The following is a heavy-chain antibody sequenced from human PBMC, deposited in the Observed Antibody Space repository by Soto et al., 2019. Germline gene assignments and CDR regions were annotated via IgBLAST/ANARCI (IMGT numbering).Heavy chain of an antibody. D-gene: IGHD3-22*01. Sequence: PGGSLSLSCAASGFTFSAYAMTWVRQAPGKGLEWVSAISGSGDSTAYADSVKGRLTISRDNSKNSLYLQLNSLRADDTAVYYCAKATMVVVVLHEFDYWGQGTLVTVSS. J-gene: IGHJ4*02. CDR2: ISGSGDST. CDR1: GFTFSAYA. CDR3: AKATMVVVVLHEFDY. V-gene: IGHV3-23*01.